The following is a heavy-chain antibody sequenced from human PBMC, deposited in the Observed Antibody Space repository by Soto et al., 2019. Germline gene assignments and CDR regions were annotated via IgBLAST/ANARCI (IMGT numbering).Heavy chain of an antibody. CDR1: GFTFSNAW. CDR3: TTLYQGISN. D-gene: IGHD1-20*01. J-gene: IGHJ4*02. CDR2: IKSKTDAETT. Sequence: EVQLVESGGGLVKPGGSLRLSCAASGFTFSNAWMSWVRQTPGKGLEWVGRIKSKTDAETTDYAAPAKGRFTISRDDSKNALYLQMNSLKTEDTAVYYCTTLYQGISNWGQGTLVTVSS. V-gene: IGHV3-15*01.